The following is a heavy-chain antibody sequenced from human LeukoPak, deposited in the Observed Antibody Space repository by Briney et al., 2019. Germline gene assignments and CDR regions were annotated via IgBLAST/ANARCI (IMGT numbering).Heavy chain of an antibody. CDR1: GYTFTSYG. Sequence: SSVKVSCKASGYTFTSYGISWVRQAPGQGLESMGWISAYNGNTNYAQKLQGRVTMTTDTSTSTAYMELRSLRSDDTAVYYCARGGDATPYYYYYMDVWGKGTTVTVSS. J-gene: IGHJ6*03. CDR3: ARGGDATPYYYYYMDV. V-gene: IGHV1-18*01. D-gene: IGHD2-2*01. CDR2: ISAYNGNT.